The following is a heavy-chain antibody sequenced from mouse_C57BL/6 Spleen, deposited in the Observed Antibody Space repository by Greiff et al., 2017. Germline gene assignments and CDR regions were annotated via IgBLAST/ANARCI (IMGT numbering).Heavy chain of an antibody. CDR2: IHPNSGST. CDR1: GYTFTSYW. V-gene: IGHV1-64*01. CDR3: AIVTSVSIDY. Sequence: VQLQQPGAELVKPGASVKLSCKASGYTFTSYWMHWVKQRPGQGLEWIGMIHPNSGSTKYNAKFKSKATLTVAQSSSTAYIQLRILTSAVAAVYFCAIVTSVSIDYWGQGTSVTVSS. D-gene: IGHD1-1*01. J-gene: IGHJ4*01.